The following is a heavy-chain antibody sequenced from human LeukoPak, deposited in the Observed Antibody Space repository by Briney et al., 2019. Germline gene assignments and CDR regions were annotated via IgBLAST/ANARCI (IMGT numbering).Heavy chain of an antibody. CDR2: ISSSSSYI. J-gene: IGHJ5*02. CDR1: GFTFSSYS. D-gene: IGHD3-22*01. Sequence: TGGSLRLSCAASGFTFSSYSMNWVRQAPGKGLEWVSSISSSSSYIYYADSVKGRFTISRDNAKNSLYLQMNSLRAEDTAVYYCARDIKPSVYYDSSGYSPWGQGTLVTVSS. CDR3: ARDIKPSVYYDSSGYSP. V-gene: IGHV3-21*01.